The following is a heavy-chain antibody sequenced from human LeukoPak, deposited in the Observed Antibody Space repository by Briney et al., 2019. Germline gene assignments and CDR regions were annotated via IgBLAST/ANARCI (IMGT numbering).Heavy chain of an antibody. CDR3: ARAGETIFGAPNWFDP. V-gene: IGHV1-18*01. CDR1: GYTFTSYG. J-gene: IGHJ5*02. CDR2: ISAYNGNT. Sequence: ASVKVSCKASGYTFTSYGISWVRQAPGQGLEWMGWISAYNGNTNYAQKLQGRVTMTTDASTSTAYMELRSLRSDDTAVYYCARAGETIFGAPNWFDPWGQGTLVTVSS. D-gene: IGHD3-3*01.